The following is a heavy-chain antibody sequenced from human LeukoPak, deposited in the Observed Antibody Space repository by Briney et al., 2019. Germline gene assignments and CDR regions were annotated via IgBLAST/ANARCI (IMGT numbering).Heavy chain of an antibody. V-gene: IGHV3-74*01. CDR1: GFTLSSYW. D-gene: IGHD3-10*01. J-gene: IGHJ3*02. Sequence: PGGSLRLSCAASGFTLSSYWMHWVRQASGKGLVWVSRINSDGSSTSYADSVKGRFTISRDNAKNTLYLQMNSLRAEDTAVYYCARDHGGGEAFDIWGQGTMVAVSS. CDR3: ARDHGGGEAFDI. CDR2: INSDGSST.